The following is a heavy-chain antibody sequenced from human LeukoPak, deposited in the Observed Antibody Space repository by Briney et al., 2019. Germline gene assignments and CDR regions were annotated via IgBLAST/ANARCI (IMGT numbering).Heavy chain of an antibody. V-gene: IGHV3-23*01. D-gene: IGHD3-10*01. J-gene: IGHJ6*02. Sequence: GGSLRLSCAASGFTFSSYAMSWVRQAPGKGLEWVSAISGSGGSTYYADSVKGRFTISRDNSKNTLYLQMNSLRAEDTAVYYCAKVGYYYGSGSFSGMDVWGQGTTVTVSS. CDR3: AKVGYYYGSGSFSGMDV. CDR1: GFTFSSYA. CDR2: ISGSGGST.